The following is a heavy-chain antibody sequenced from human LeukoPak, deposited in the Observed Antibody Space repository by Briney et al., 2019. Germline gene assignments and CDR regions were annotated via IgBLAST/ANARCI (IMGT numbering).Heavy chain of an antibody. CDR2: ISADGGST. Sequence: PGGSLRLSCVASGLNFDDSAMHWVRQAPGKGLKWVSLISADGGSTFSADSGKGRFSISRDNSKNSLYLQMNSLRSEDTAMYYCAKESGKFDYWGQGTLVAVSS. J-gene: IGHJ4*02. CDR3: AKESGKFDY. CDR1: GLNFDDSA. V-gene: IGHV3-43*02.